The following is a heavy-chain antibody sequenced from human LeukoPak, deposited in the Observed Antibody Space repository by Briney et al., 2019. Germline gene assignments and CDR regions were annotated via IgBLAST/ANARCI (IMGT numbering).Heavy chain of an antibody. CDR3: ARGRDSSGGGFDY. CDR2: ISSSSSYI. Sequence: GGSLKISCAASGFTFSSYSMNWVRQDPGKGLEWVSSISSSSSYIYYADSVKGRFTISRDNAKNSLYLQMNSLRAEDTAVYYCARGRDSSGGGFDYWGQGTLVTVSS. CDR1: GFTFSSYS. J-gene: IGHJ4*02. V-gene: IGHV3-21*01. D-gene: IGHD6-19*01.